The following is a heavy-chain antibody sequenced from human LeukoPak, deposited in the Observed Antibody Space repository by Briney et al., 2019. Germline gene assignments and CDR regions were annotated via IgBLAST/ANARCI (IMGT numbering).Heavy chain of an antibody. V-gene: IGHV1-2*02. CDR3: ARTLYIGAVPGGFDY. Sequence: GASVKVSCKASGYTFTGHYMHWVRQAPGQGLEWMGWINPKNAGTNFAQRFQGRVTVTRDTSISTVYMELSRLRSDDTALYYCARTLYIGAVPGGFDYWGQGTLITVSS. D-gene: IGHD6-13*01. CDR1: GYTFTGHY. J-gene: IGHJ4*02. CDR2: INPKNAGT.